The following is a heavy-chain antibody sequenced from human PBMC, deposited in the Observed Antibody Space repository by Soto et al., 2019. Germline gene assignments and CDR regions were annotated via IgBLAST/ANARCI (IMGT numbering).Heavy chain of an antibody. CDR3: ARHYYLGSGSYYTRPFDF. J-gene: IGHJ4*02. Sequence: SETLSLTCTVSGGSISSSSYYWGWIRQPPGEGLEWIGSIYYSGNTYYNPSLKSRVTISVDTAKNQFSLKLSSVTAADTAVYYFARHYYLGSGSYYTRPFDFWGRGTLVTVSS. CDR1: GGSISSSSYY. V-gene: IGHV4-39*01. CDR2: IYYSGNT. D-gene: IGHD3-10*01.